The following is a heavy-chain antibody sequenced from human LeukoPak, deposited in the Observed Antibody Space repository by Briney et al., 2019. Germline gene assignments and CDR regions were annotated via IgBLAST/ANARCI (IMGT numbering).Heavy chain of an antibody. CDR2: ISSSSSYI. V-gene: IGHV3-21*01. CDR1: GFTFSSYS. D-gene: IGHD5-24*01. J-gene: IGHJ4*02. Sequence: GGALRLSCAASGFTFSSYSMNWVRQAPGKGLEWVSSISSSSSYIYYADSVKGRFTISRDNAKNSLYLQMNSLRAEDTAVYYCARALDGYREDFDYWGQGTLVTVSS. CDR3: ARALDGYREDFDY.